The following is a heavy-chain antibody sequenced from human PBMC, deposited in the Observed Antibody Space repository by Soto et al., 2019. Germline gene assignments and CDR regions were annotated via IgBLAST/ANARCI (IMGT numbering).Heavy chain of an antibody. CDR1: GGSFSGYY. Sequence: GGSFSGYYWSWIRQPPGKGLEWIGEINHSGSTNYNPSLKSRVTISVDTSKNQFSLKLSSVTAADTAVYYCARVSNCSGGTCFGGSFDYWGQGTLVTVSS. V-gene: IGHV4-34*01. D-gene: IGHD2-15*01. CDR2: INHSGST. J-gene: IGHJ4*02. CDR3: ARVSNCSGGTCFGGSFDY.